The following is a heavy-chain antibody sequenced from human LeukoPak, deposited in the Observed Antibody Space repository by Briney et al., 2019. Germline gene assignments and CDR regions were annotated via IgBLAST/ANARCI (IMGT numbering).Heavy chain of an antibody. V-gene: IGHV3-74*01. Sequence: PGGSLRLSCAASGFTFSSYWMHWVRQAPGKGLVWVSRIKTDGSNTRYADSVKGRFTISRDNAKNTLYLQMNSLRAEDTAVYYCAREAYCSGGSCYSGCAFDIWGQGTRVTVSS. J-gene: IGHJ3*02. CDR1: GFTFSSYW. D-gene: IGHD2-15*01. CDR2: IKTDGSNT. CDR3: AREAYCSGGSCYSGCAFDI.